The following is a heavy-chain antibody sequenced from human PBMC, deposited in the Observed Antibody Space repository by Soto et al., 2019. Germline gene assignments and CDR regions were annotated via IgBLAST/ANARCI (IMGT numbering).Heavy chain of an antibody. D-gene: IGHD2-21*02. V-gene: IGHV1-18*01. Sequence: QVELVQSGAEVKKPGASVKVSCKACGYTFTHYGVTWVRQAPGQGLEWMGWISGYNGNTNYAQKLQGRVTMTTDTSTSTGYMELRSLRDDDTAVYYCARDWGHMTAFYFDNWGQGTLVTVSS. CDR1: GYTFTHYG. CDR2: ISGYNGNT. J-gene: IGHJ4*02. CDR3: ARDWGHMTAFYFDN.